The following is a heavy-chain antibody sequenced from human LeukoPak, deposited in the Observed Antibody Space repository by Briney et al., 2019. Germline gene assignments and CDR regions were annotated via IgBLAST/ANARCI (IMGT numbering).Heavy chain of an antibody. CDR3: ARVSISYYYYYMDV. Sequence: PSETLSLTCTVSGGSISSSSYYWGWIRQPPGKGLEWIGSIYYSGSTYYNPSLKSRVTISVDTSKNQFSLKLSSVTAADTAVYYCARVSISYYYYYMDVWGKGTTVTISS. V-gene: IGHV4-39*07. CDR1: GGSISSSSYY. CDR2: IYYSGST. J-gene: IGHJ6*03.